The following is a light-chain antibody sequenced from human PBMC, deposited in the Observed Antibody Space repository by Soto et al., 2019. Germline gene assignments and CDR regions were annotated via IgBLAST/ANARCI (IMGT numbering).Light chain of an antibody. Sequence: ETVLTQSPGTLSLSPGERATLSCRASQSVSSNYLAWYQHIPGQAPRLLIYGASTRATGIPDRFSGSGSGTDFTLTISTLEPEDCAVYYCQEFDRSLPSWTFGQGTKVE. J-gene: IGKJ1*01. CDR2: GAS. V-gene: IGKV3-20*01. CDR1: QSVSSNY. CDR3: QEFDRSLPSWT.